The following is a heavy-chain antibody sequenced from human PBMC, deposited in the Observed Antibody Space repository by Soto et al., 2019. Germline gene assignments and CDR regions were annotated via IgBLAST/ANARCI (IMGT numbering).Heavy chain of an antibody. CDR3: ARGDCFPCNSHYYGMDV. CDR2: IYYSGST. J-gene: IGHJ6*02. D-gene: IGHD2-21*02. CDR1: GGSISSGGYY. Sequence: VQLQESGPGLVKPSQTLSLTCTVSGGSISSGGYYWSWIRQHPGKGLEWIGHIYYSGSTYYNPSLNSRVTISEDTSKNQLSLKLTSVTAADTAVYYCARGDCFPCNSHYYGMDVWGQGTTVTVSS. V-gene: IGHV4-31*03.